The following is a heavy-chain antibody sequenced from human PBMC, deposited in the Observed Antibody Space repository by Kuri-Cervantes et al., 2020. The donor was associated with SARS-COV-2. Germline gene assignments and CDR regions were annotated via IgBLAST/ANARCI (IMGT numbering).Heavy chain of an antibody. D-gene: IGHD3-9*01. Sequence: GESLKISCAVSGFTFSSYWMSWVRQAPGKGLEWVADIKHDGGEEYYVDSAKGRFTISRDNAKNSLYLQMHSLRAEDTAVYYCARGMQILTGHYYLNFDYWGQGTLVTVSS. V-gene: IGHV3-7*05. J-gene: IGHJ4*02. CDR1: GFTFSSYW. CDR3: ARGMQILTGHYYLNFDY. CDR2: IKHDGGEE.